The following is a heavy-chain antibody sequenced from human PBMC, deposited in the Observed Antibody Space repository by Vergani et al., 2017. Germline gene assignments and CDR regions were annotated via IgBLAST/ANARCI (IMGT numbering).Heavy chain of an antibody. J-gene: IGHJ6*02. CDR2: MNPNSGNT. D-gene: IGHD3-10*01. CDR1: GYTFTSYD. Sequence: QVQLVPSGAEVKTPGASVTVSCKASGYTFTSYDINWVRQATGQGLEWMGWMNPNSGNTGYAQKFQGRVTMTRNTSISTAYMELSSLRSEDTAVYYCARGETAITMVRGVDVYYYYGMDVWGQGTTVTVSS. CDR3: ARGETAITMVRGVDVYYYYGMDV. V-gene: IGHV1-8*01.